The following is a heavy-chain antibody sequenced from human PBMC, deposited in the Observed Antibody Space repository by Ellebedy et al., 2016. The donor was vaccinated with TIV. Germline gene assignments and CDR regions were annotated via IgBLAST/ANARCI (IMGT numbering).Heavy chain of an antibody. CDR3: ATGARSEGGY. J-gene: IGHJ4*02. CDR1: GFTFSCCA. V-gene: IGHV3-23*01. Sequence: PGGSLRLSCAASGFTFSCCAMSWVRQTPGKGLEWVSVISNSGDTTYADYVKGRFTISRDNSKDTLYLQMNSLRAEDTAVYYCATGARSEGGYWGQGTLVTVSS. CDR2: ISNSGDTT. D-gene: IGHD2-15*01.